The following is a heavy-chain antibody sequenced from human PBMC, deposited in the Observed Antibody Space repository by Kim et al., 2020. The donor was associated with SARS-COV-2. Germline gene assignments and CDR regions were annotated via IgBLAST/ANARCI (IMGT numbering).Heavy chain of an antibody. CDR3: TTEHYDILTGYYKDY. CDR1: GFTFSNAW. CDR2: IKSKTDGGTT. J-gene: IGHJ4*02. V-gene: IGHV3-15*01. D-gene: IGHD3-9*01. Sequence: GGSLRLSCAASGFTFSNAWMSWVRQAPGKGLEWVGRIKSKTDGGTTDYAAPVKGRFTISRDDSKNTLYLQMNSLKTEDTAVYYCTTEHYDILTGYYKDYWGQGTLVTVSS.